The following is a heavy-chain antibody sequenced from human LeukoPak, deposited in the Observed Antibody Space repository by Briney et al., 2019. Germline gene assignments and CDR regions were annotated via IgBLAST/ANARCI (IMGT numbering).Heavy chain of an antibody. Sequence: PGGSLRLSCAASGFTFSSYAMSWVRQAPGKGLEWVSVIYSGGSTYYADSVKGRFTISRDNSKNTLYLQMNSLRAEDTAVYYCARGASIGHLDYWGQGTLVTVSS. V-gene: IGHV3-66*01. D-gene: IGHD6-6*01. CDR1: GFTFSSYA. CDR2: IYSGGST. CDR3: ARGASIGHLDY. J-gene: IGHJ4*02.